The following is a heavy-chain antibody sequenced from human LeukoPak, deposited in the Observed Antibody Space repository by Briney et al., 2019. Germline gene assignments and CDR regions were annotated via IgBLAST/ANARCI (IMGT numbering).Heavy chain of an antibody. D-gene: IGHD6-13*01. CDR1: GGSISSYY. CDR3: ARWVAAAGPTGYWFDP. V-gene: IGHV4-59*01. CDR2: IYYSGST. J-gene: IGHJ5*02. Sequence: PSETLSLTCTVSGGSISSYYWSWIRQPPGKGLEWIGYIYYSGSTNYNPSLKSRVTISVDTSKNQFSLKLSSVTAADTAVYYCARWVAAAGPTGYWFDPWAQGTLVTVSS.